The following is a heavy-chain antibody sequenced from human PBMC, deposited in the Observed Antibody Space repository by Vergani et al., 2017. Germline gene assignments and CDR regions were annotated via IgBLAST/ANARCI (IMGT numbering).Heavy chain of an antibody. Sequence: EVRLSESGGGLVPPGGSLRLSCVASGFTFKNCAMAWVRQAPGQGLEWISTISGRGDDTYFADSVKGRFTISRDNSKNTLYLQMNSLRAEDTAVYYCAKDIRMSVAAFDIWGQGTMVTVSS. CDR1: GFTFKNCA. CDR3: AKDIRMSVAAFDI. CDR2: ISGRGDDT. J-gene: IGHJ3*02. D-gene: IGHD3-16*01. V-gene: IGHV3-23*01.